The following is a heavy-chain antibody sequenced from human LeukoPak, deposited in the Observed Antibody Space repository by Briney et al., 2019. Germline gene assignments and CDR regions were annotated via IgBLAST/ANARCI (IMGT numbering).Heavy chain of an antibody. CDR3: AKRNYGGLDY. J-gene: IGHJ4*02. CDR1: GFTFTSFA. Sequence: GGSLRLSCAASGFTFTSFAMSWVRQAPGKGLEWVSTISRSGVATYYANSVKGRFTISRDNSKNTVYLQMNSLRAEDTAVYYCAKRNYGGLDYWGQGTLVTVSS. D-gene: IGHD4-23*01. CDR2: ISRSGVAT. V-gene: IGHV3-23*01.